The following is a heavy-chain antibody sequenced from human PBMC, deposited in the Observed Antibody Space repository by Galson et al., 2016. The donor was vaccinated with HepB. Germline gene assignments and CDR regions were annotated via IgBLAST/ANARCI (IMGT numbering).Heavy chain of an antibody. Sequence: SLRLSCAASRFTFSSYEMNWVRQAPGKGLEWVSYISSSGFTLYYADSVKGRFTISRDNARNSLYLQMDSLRVEDTAVYYCARAQRGSGWYFDLWGRGTLVTVSS. CDR2: ISSSGFTL. V-gene: IGHV3-48*03. J-gene: IGHJ2*01. CDR3: ARAQRGSGWYFDL. CDR1: RFTFSSYE. D-gene: IGHD6-19*01.